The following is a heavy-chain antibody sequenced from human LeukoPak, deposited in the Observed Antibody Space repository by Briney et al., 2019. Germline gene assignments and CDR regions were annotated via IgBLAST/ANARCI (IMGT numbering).Heavy chain of an antibody. D-gene: IGHD5-12*01. CDR1: GFTFSSYA. J-gene: IGHJ4*02. V-gene: IGHV3-23*01. Sequence: GGSLRLSCAASGFTFSSYAMSWVRQAPGKGLEWVSGISGSGGSTYYAGSVKGRFTISRDNSKNTLYLQMNSLRAEDTAVYYCARGSGYNFFDSWGQGTLVTVSS. CDR2: ISGSGGST. CDR3: ARGSGYNFFDS.